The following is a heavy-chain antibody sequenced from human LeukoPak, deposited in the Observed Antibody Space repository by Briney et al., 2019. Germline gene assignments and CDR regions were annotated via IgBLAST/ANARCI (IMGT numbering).Heavy chain of an antibody. CDR3: ARVSGSSGYYGYFDY. CDR1: GFTFSSYA. J-gene: IGHJ4*02. Sequence: PGGSLRLSCAASGFTFSSYAMHWVHQAPGKGLEWVAVISYDGSNKYYADSVKGRFTISRDNSKNTLYLQMNSLRAEDTAVYYCARVSGSSGYYGYFDYWGQGTLVTVSS. CDR2: ISYDGSNK. V-gene: IGHV3-30*01. D-gene: IGHD3-22*01.